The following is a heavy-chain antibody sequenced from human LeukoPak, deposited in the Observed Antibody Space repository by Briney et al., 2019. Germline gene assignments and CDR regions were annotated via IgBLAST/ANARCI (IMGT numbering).Heavy chain of an antibody. D-gene: IGHD6-19*01. J-gene: IGHJ4*02. CDR1: GFTFSSYW. V-gene: IGHV3-7*01. CDR2: IKQGGSEK. CDR3: ARDVGIAVAGTVDY. Sequence: GGSLRLSCAASGFTFSSYWMSWVRQAPGKGLEWVANIKQGGSEKYYVDSVKGRFTISRDNAKNSLYLQMNSLRAEDTAVYYCARDVGIAVAGTVDYWGQGTLVTVSS.